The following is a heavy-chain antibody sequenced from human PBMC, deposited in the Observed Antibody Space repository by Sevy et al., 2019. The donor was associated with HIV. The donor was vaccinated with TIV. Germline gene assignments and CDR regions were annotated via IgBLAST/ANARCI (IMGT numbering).Heavy chain of an antibody. CDR1: GFTFSSYS. J-gene: IGHJ4*02. Sequence: GGYLRLSCAASGFTFSSYSMNWVRQAPGKGLEWVSSISSRSSYIYYADSVKGRFTVSRDNAKNSLYLQMNSLRAEDTAVYYCASIAARPGFDYWGQGTLVTVSS. CDR3: ASIAARPGFDY. CDR2: ISSRSSYI. V-gene: IGHV3-21*01. D-gene: IGHD6-6*01.